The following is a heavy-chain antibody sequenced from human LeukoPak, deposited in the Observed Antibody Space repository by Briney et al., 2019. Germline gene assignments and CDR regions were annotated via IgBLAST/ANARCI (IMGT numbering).Heavy chain of an antibody. V-gene: IGHV3-74*01. Sequence: GGSLRLSCAASGFTFSSYWMHWVRQAPGKGLVWVSRINSDGSSTSYADSVKGRFTISRDNAKNSLYLQMNSLRAEDTAVYYCARAGYDILTGPFDYWGQGTLVTVSS. CDR1: GFTFSSYW. D-gene: IGHD3-9*01. CDR3: ARAGYDILTGPFDY. CDR2: INSDGSST. J-gene: IGHJ4*02.